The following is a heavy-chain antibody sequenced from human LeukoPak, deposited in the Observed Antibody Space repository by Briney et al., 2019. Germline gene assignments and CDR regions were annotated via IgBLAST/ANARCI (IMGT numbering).Heavy chain of an antibody. J-gene: IGHJ5*02. CDR2: IYPADSDI. CDR3: ARQKYCGGGSCYPWFDP. V-gene: IGHV5-51*01. CDR1: GSSINNYW. D-gene: IGHD2-15*01. Sequence: GESLKISCKGSGSSINNYWIGWVRQMPGKGLEWMGIIYPADSDIRYSPSFQGKVTISADKSITTPSLQWGSRKASDPAMYYCARQKYCGGGSCYPWFDPGGQGPLVTVS.